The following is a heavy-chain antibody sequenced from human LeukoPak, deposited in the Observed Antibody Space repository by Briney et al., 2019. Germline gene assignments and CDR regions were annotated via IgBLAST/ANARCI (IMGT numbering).Heavy chain of an antibody. V-gene: IGHV1-2*04. J-gene: IGHJ6*02. CDR3: ARDQYYYGSGINGMDV. D-gene: IGHD3-10*01. Sequence: GASVQVSCQASGYTFTGYYMHWVRQAPGQGLEWMGWINPNSGGTKYAQKFQGWVTMTRDTSISTAYMELSKLRSDDTAVYYCARDQYYYGSGINGMDVWGQGTTVTVSS. CDR2: INPNSGGT. CDR1: GYTFTGYY.